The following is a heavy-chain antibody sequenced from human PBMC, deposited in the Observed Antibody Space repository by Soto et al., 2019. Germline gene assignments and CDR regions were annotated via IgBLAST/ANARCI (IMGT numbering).Heavy chain of an antibody. CDR2: ISSSSGST. CDR3: AKVGSERYSGQHSDY. Sequence: EVQLLESGGGLVQPGGSLRLSYAASGFTFSNYAMNWVRQAPGKGLEWVSTISSSSGSTYYADSVKGRFTISRDNSKKFLYLQMNSRRGDDTAVYYCAKVGSERYSGQHSDYWGQGTLVTISS. V-gene: IGHV3-23*01. J-gene: IGHJ4*02. CDR1: GFTFSNYA. D-gene: IGHD5-12*01.